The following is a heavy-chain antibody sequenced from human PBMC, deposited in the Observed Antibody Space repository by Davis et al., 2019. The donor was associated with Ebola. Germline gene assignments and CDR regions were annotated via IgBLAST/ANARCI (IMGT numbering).Heavy chain of an antibody. Sequence: MPSETLSLTCTVSGASISGYYWSWIRQPPGKGLEWIGYIYHSGSTYYNPSLKSRVTISVDRSKNQFSLKLSSVTAADTAVYYCARDLAYGGNSGLAFDIWGQGTMVTVSS. CDR3: ARDLAYGGNSGLAFDI. CDR1: GASISGYY. J-gene: IGHJ3*02. D-gene: IGHD4-23*01. V-gene: IGHV4-30-2*01. CDR2: IYHSGST.